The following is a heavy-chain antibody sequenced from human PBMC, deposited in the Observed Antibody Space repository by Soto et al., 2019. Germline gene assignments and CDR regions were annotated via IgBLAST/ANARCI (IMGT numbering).Heavy chain of an antibody. Sequence: EVPLLESGGGLVQPGGSLRLSCAASGFTFSNYAMSWVRQAPGKGLEWVSGMSSSGGHTYYADSVKGRFTISRDDSKNTLYLQMNSLRAEDTAVYYCARGQRSIAVAGHWDFDLWGRGTLVTVSS. CDR1: GFTFSNYA. D-gene: IGHD6-19*01. J-gene: IGHJ2*01. CDR2: MSSSGGHT. V-gene: IGHV3-23*01. CDR3: ARGQRSIAVAGHWDFDL.